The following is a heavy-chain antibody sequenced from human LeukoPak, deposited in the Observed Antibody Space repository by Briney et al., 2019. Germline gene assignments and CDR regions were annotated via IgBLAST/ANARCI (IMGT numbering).Heavy chain of an antibody. J-gene: IGHJ2*01. CDR1: GGTFSSYA. CDR2: IIPIFGTA. V-gene: IGHV1-69*05. CDR3: ARRTRNWNYGGDWYFDL. Sequence: SVKVSCKGSGGTFSSYAISWVRQAPGQGLEWMGRIIPIFGTANYAQKFQGRVTITTDESTSTAYMELSSLRSEDTAVYYCARRTRNWNYGGDWYFDLLGRGTLVTVSS. D-gene: IGHD1-7*01.